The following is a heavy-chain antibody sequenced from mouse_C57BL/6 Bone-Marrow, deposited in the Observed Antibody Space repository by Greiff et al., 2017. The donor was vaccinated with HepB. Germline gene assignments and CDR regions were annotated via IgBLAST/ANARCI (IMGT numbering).Heavy chain of an antibody. J-gene: IGHJ3*01. CDR3: ARRDGYDGAWFAY. CDR1: GYSFTGYY. Sequence: VQLQQSGPELVKPGASVKISCKASGYSFTGYYMNWVKQSPEKSLEWIGEINPSTGGTTYNQKFKAKATLTVDKSSSTAYMKLKSLTSEDSAVYYCARRDGYDGAWFAYWGQGTLVTVSA. D-gene: IGHD2-2*01. V-gene: IGHV1-42*01. CDR2: INPSTGGT.